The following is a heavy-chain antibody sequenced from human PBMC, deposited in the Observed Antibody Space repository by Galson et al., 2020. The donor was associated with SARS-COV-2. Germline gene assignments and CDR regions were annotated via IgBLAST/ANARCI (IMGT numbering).Heavy chain of an antibody. V-gene: IGHV4-38-2*01. J-gene: IGHJ2*01. CDR1: GYSIRPTNY. D-gene: IGHD3-22*01. Sequence: SETLSLTCAVSGYSIRPTNYWGWVRPPPGKGLEWIGSIYPSGSTYYNPSLQSRVTISLDTSKNQFSLRLDSVTAADTALYYCARQGVNMIVLVTVPGWYFDLWGRGTLVTVSS. CDR2: IYPSGST. CDR3: ARQGVNMIVLVTVPGWYFDL.